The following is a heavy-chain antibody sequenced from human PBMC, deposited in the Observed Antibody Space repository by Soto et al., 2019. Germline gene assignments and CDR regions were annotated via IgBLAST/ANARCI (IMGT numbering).Heavy chain of an antibody. CDR3: ARDYPTYYYDSSGYLVQGGMDV. CDR1: GGTFSSYA. V-gene: IGHV1-69*13. CDR2: IIPIFGTA. Sequence: SVKVSCKASGGTFSSYAISWVRQAPGQGLEWMGGIIPIFGTANYAQKFQGRVTITADESTSTAYMDLSSLRSEDTAVYYCARDYPTYYYDSSGYLVQGGMDVWGQGTTVTVSS. J-gene: IGHJ6*02. D-gene: IGHD3-22*01.